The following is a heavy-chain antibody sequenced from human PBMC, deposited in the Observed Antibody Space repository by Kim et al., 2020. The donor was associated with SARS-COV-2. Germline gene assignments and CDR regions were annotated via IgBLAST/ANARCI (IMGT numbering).Heavy chain of an antibody. CDR3: AGDYGDPDYLDP. CDR2: T. J-gene: IGHJ5*02. D-gene: IGHD4-17*01. Sequence: TSYNPSMKSRIIISVDTSKNQFSLKLTSVTAADTAVYYCAGDYGDPDYLDPWGQGSLVTVSP. V-gene: IGHV4-30-4*05.